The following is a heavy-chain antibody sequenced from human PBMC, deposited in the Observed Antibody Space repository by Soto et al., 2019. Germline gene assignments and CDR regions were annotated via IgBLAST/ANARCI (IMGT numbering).Heavy chain of an antibody. J-gene: IGHJ4*02. V-gene: IGHV3-48*02. CDR3: ARGYYYDSSGYYTLLDY. D-gene: IGHD3-22*01. Sequence: GSLGISCAASGFTFSTYTMNWVRQAPGKGLEWVSDISISSSTIYYADSVKGRFTISRDNAKNSLYLQMNGLRDEDTAVYYCARGYYYDSSGYYTLLDYWGRGTLVTVSS. CDR2: ISISSSTI. CDR1: GFTFSTYT.